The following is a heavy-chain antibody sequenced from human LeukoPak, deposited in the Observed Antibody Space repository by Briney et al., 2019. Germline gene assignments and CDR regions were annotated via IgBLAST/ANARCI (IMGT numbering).Heavy chain of an antibody. Sequence: SETLSLICTVSGGSISSYYWSWTRQSPGKGLEWIGETNDSGSTNYNPSLKSRVTMSIDTSKKQFSLKLTSVTAADSAVYYCARNSAYSTSSGINCWGQGTLVTVSS. D-gene: IGHD6-6*01. J-gene: IGHJ4*02. CDR3: ARNSAYSTSSGINC. CDR1: GGSISSYY. CDR2: TNDSGST. V-gene: IGHV4-34*01.